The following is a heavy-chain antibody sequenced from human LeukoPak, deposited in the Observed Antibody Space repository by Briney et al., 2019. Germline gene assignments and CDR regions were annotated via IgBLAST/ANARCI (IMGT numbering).Heavy chain of an antibody. Sequence: SETLSLTCTVSGGSISSSSYYWGWIRQPPGNGLEWIGSIYYSGSTYYNPSLKSRVTISVDTSKNQVSLKLSSVTAADTAVYYCARGTVGYCSGGSCQGWFDPWGQGTLVTVSS. CDR1: GGSISSSSYY. V-gene: IGHV4-39*07. D-gene: IGHD2-15*01. CDR2: IYYSGST. J-gene: IGHJ5*02. CDR3: ARGTVGYCSGGSCQGWFDP.